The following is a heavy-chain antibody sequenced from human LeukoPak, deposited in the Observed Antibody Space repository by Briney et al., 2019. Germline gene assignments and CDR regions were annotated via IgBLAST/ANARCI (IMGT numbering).Heavy chain of an antibody. CDR2: TYYSGTA. CDR3: ARASCTYDIDP. J-gene: IGHJ5*02. Sequence: SETLSLTCTVSDDSMNRFYWSWIRQSPGKGLEWIGYTYYSGTANYNPSLKSRVTISIDTSKKQFSLNLTSVTAADTAVYYCARASCTYDIDPWGHGTLVTVSS. CDR1: DDSMNRFY. D-gene: IGHD2-8*01. V-gene: IGHV4-59*01.